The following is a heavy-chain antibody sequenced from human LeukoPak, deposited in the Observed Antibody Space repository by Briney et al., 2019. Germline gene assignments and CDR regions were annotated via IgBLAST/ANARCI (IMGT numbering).Heavy chain of an antibody. J-gene: IGHJ4*02. D-gene: IGHD6-19*01. V-gene: IGHV3-53*01. Sequence: GGSLRLSCAASGFTFSSYSMNWVRQAPGKGLEWVSVIYSGGSTYYADSVKGRFTISRDNSKNTLYLQMNSLRAEDTAVYYCARAGQMGGIAVAGTGSYYFDYWGQGTLVTVSS. CDR2: IYSGGST. CDR3: ARAGQMGGIAVAGTGSYYFDY. CDR1: GFTFSSYS.